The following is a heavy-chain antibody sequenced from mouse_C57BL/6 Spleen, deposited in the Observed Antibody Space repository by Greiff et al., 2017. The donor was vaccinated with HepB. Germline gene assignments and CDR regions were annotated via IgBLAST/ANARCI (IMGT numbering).Heavy chain of an antibody. CDR1: GYTFTSYW. V-gene: IGHV1-69*01. J-gene: IGHJ3*01. Sequence: VQLQQSGAELVMPGASVKLSCKASGYTFTSYWMHWVKQRPGQGLEWIGEIDPSDSYTNYNQKFKGKSTLTVDKSSSTAYMQLSSLTSEDSAVYYWARGNGSSFSFAYWGQGTLVTVSA. CDR2: IDPSDSYT. D-gene: IGHD1-1*01. CDR3: ARGNGSSFSFAY.